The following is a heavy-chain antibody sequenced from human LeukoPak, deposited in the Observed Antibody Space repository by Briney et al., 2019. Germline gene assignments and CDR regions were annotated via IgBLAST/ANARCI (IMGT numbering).Heavy chain of an antibody. CDR2: IYHSGST. CDR1: GGSISSGGYY. Sequence: PSQTLSLTCTVSGGSISSGGYYWSWIRQPPGKGLEWIGYIYHSGSTYYNPSLKSRVTISVDRSKNQFSLKLSSVTAADTAVYYCASRNEWELLDYWGQGTLVTVSS. V-gene: IGHV4-30-2*01. CDR3: ASRNEWELLDY. D-gene: IGHD1-26*01. J-gene: IGHJ4*02.